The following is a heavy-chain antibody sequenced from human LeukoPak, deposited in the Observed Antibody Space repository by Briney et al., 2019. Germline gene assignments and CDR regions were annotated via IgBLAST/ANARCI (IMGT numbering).Heavy chain of an antibody. CDR2: FDPEDGET. Sequence: GASVKVSCKVSGYTLTELSMHWVRRAPGKGLEWMGGFDPEDGETIYAQKFQGRVTMTRDTSTSTVYMELSSLRSEDTAVYYCARTSPFGGGDSPIDYWGQGTLVTVSS. CDR1: GYTLTELS. V-gene: IGHV1-24*01. CDR3: ARTSPFGGGDSPIDY. D-gene: IGHD2-21*01. J-gene: IGHJ4*02.